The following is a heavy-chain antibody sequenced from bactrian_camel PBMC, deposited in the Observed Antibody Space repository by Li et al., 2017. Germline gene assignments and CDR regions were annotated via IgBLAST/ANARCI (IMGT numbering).Heavy chain of an antibody. CDR1: EYTFDEAD. J-gene: IGHJ6*01. Sequence: HVQLVESGGGLVQPGGSLRPTCTASEYTFDEADMGWFRQTPENEREGVAGIDTDGTTNYAESVKGRFTVSRDNAKNTIVLQMIDLKPEDSGMYYSAAHAGRYCYWTSFGYWGQGTQVTVS. CDR3: AAHAGRYCYWTSFGY. D-gene: IGHD2*01. V-gene: IGHV3S61*01. CDR2: IDTDGTT.